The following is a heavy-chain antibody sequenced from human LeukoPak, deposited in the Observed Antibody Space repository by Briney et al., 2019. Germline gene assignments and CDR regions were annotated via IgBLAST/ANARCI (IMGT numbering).Heavy chain of an antibody. Sequence: GRSLRLSCTASGFTVSGSYMSWVRQAPGKGLEWVSIIYSDHSTYYAASVKGRFTISRDDSKNTVLLQMDSLRVDDTAIYYCARDSAFSPYSYWGQGALVTVSS. CDR2: IYSDHST. CDR3: ARDSAFSPYSY. V-gene: IGHV3-53*01. CDR1: GFTVSGSY. J-gene: IGHJ1*01. D-gene: IGHD2-15*01.